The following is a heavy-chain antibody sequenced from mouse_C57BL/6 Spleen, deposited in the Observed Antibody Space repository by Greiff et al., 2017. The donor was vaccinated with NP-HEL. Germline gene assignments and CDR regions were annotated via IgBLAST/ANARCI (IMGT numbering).Heavy chain of an antibody. V-gene: IGHV1-80*01. D-gene: IGHD1-1*01. CDR3: ARWGELRYFDY. J-gene: IGHJ2*01. Sequence: VHLVESGAELVKPGASVKISCKASGYAFSSYWMNWVKQRPGKGLEWIGQIYPGDGDTNYNGKFKGKATLTADKSSSTAYMQLSSLTSEDSAVYFCARWGELRYFDYWGQGTTLTVSS. CDR1: GYAFSSYW. CDR2: IYPGDGDT.